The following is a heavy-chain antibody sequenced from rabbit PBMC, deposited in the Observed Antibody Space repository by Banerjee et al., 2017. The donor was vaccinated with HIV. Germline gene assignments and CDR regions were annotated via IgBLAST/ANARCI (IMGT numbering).Heavy chain of an antibody. CDR3: ARGTYGYAAYAPNL. D-gene: IGHD6-1*01. CDR2: IYTNTGGS. Sequence: QSLEESGGDLVKPGASLTLTCKASGFSFSSNSWICWVRQAPGKGLEFIACIYTNTGGSYYASWAKGRFTISSTSSTTVTLQMTSLTAADTATYFCARGTYGYAAYAPNLWGPGTLVTVS. V-gene: IGHV1S40*01. J-gene: IGHJ4*01. CDR1: GFSFSSNSW.